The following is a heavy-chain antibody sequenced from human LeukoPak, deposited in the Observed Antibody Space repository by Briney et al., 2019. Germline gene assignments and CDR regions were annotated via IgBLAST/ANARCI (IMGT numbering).Heavy chain of an antibody. D-gene: IGHD6-13*01. CDR3: ARDGGYSSSWSDPFDY. V-gene: IGHV3-21*06. J-gene: IGHJ4*02. CDR2: ISSSSTYI. Sequence: TGGSLRLSCAASGFTFSGYSMNWVRQAPGKGLEWVSSISSSSTYIFYADSVRGRFIISRDNAENSLYLQMNSLRADDTAVYYCARDGGYSSSWSDPFDYWGQGTLVTVSS. CDR1: GFTFSGYS.